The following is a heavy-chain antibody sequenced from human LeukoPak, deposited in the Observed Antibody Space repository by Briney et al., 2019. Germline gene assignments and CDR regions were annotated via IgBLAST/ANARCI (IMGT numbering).Heavy chain of an antibody. V-gene: IGHV4-59*01. CDR2: VFHSGST. D-gene: IGHD3-22*01. CDR1: DDSIKNYF. Sequence: SETLSLTCTVSDDSIKNYFWTWIRQSPGKGLEWIGYVFHSGSTSYNPSLRSRLTMSVDTSKSQFSLNLKSVTAADTAVYYCARGTRRYYDGSGYYYGEFDYWGQGILVTVSS. J-gene: IGHJ4*02. CDR3: ARGTRRYYDGSGYYYGEFDY.